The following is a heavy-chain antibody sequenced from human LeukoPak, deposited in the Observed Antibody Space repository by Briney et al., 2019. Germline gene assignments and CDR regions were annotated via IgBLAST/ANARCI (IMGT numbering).Heavy chain of an antibody. V-gene: IGHV3-21*01. Sequence: GGSLRLSCAASGFTFSRYSMNWVRQATGKGLEWVSSISRSSNYIYYADSVKGRFTISRDNAKNSLYLQMNSLRAEDTAVYYCAELGITMIGGVWGKGTTVTISS. CDR1: GFTFSRYS. CDR3: AELGITMIGGV. J-gene: IGHJ6*04. D-gene: IGHD3-10*02. CDR2: ISRSSNYI.